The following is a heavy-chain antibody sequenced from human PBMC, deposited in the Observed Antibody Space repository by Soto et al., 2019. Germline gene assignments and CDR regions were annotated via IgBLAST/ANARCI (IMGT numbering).Heavy chain of an antibody. V-gene: IGHV3-33*01. Sequence: QVQLVESGGGVVQPGRSLRLSCAASGFTFSSYGMHWVRQAPGKGLEWVAVISYDGSNKYYADSVKGRFTISRDNSKNTLYLQMNSLRAEDTAVYYCAREGCGGDCSIDYWGQGTLVTVSA. J-gene: IGHJ4*02. D-gene: IGHD2-21*02. CDR1: GFTFSSYG. CDR2: ISYDGSNK. CDR3: AREGCGGDCSIDY.